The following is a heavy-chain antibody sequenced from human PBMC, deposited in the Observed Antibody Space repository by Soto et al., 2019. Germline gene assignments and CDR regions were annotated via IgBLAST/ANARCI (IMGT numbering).Heavy chain of an antibody. CDR2: IWYDGSNK. V-gene: IGHV3-33*01. CDR1: GFTFSSYG. CDR3: ARERKSGYFDY. J-gene: IGHJ4*02. D-gene: IGHD3-3*01. Sequence: QVQLVESGGGVVQPGRSLRLSCAASGFTFSSYGMHWVRQAPGKGLEWVAVIWYDGSNKYYADSMKGRFTISRDNSKNTLYLQMNSLRAEDTAVYYCARERKSGYFDYWGQGTLVTVSS.